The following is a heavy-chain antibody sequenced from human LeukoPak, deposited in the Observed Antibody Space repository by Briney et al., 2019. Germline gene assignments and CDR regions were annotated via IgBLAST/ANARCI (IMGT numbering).Heavy chain of an antibody. D-gene: IGHD3-16*01. J-gene: IGHJ4*02. Sequence: SETLSLTCTVSGGSISSYYWSWIRQPPGKGLEWIGYIYYSGSTNYNPSLKSRVTISVDTSKNQFSLKLSSVTAADTAVYYCARATFSLGPFDYWGQGTLVTVSS. V-gene: IGHV4-59*01. CDR3: ARATFSLGPFDY. CDR2: IYYSGST. CDR1: GGSISSYY.